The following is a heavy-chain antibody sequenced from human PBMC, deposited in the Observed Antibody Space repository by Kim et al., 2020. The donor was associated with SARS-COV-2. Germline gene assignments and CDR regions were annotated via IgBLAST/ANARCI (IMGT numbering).Heavy chain of an antibody. CDR2: IRAKDYGGTL. Sequence: GGSLRLSCIGSGFTFGDYAMGWVRQAPGQGLEWVGFIRAKDYGGTLESAASVRGRATISRDDSKNIAHLQMNSLKTEAPADYYCTRGQRRISGGYY. V-gene: IGHV3-49*04. D-gene: IGHD1-26*01. CDR1: GFTFGDYA. CDR3: TRGQRRISGGYY. J-gene: IGHJ6*01.